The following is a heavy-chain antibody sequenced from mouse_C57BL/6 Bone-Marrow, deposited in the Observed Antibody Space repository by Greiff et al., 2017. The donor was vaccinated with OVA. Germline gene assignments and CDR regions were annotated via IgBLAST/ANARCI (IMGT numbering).Heavy chain of an antibody. V-gene: IGHV5-12*01. Sequence: EVQLVESGGGLVQPGGSLKLSCAASGFTFSDYYMYWVRQTPEKRLEWVAYISNGGGSTYYPDTVKGRFTISRDNAKNTLYLQMSRLKSEDTAMDYCARRNGYFYFDDWGQGTTLTVSS. CDR2: ISNGGGST. D-gene: IGHD2-3*01. CDR3: ARRNGYFYFDD. CDR1: GFTFSDYY. J-gene: IGHJ2*01.